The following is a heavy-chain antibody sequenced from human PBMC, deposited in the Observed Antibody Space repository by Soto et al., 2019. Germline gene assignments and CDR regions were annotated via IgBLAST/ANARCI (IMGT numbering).Heavy chain of an antibody. J-gene: IGHJ4*02. D-gene: IGHD4-17*01. CDR1: GASISSGSHF. CDR2: LFFTGAT. CDR3: ARVAMYGDYDTHFDY. Sequence: SETLSLTCTVSGASISSGSHFWGWIRQPPGKGLEWIADLFFTGATYYNPSLRSRVTITLDTSKKQFPLKLSSVTAADTAVHYCARVAMYGDYDTHFDYWGQGTLVTVSS. V-gene: IGHV4-39*06.